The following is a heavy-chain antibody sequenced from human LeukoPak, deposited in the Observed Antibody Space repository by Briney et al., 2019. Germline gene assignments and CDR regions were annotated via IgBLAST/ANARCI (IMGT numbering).Heavy chain of an antibody. CDR3: AKEGCTNGVCYLPFDY. CDR1: GFTFSSYA. J-gene: IGHJ4*02. CDR2: ISYDGSNK. Sequence: GGSLRLSCAASGFTFSSYAMSWVRQAPGKGLEWVAVISYDGSNKYYADSVKGRFTISRDNSKNTLYLQMNSLRAEDTAVYYCAKEGCTNGVCYLPFDYWGQGTLVTVSS. D-gene: IGHD2-8*01. V-gene: IGHV3-30-3*01.